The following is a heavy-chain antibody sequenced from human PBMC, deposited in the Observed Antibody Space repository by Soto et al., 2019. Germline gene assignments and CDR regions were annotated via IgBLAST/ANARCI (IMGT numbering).Heavy chain of an antibody. J-gene: IGHJ6*02. V-gene: IGHV1-18*01. CDR1: GCTFSSYA. CDR2: ISGYNGDT. CDR3: AKNGQLPYYYSGMDV. Sequence: ASVKVSCKASGCTFSSYAISWVRQAPGQGLEWMGWISGYNGDTNYAQKVQGRVTMTIDTSTSTAYMELRSLTSDDTAIYYCAKNGQLPYYYSGMDVWGQGTTVTVSS. D-gene: IGHD1-1*01.